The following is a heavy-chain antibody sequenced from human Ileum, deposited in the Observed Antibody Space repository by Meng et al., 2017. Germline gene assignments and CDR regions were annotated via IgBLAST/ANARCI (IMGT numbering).Heavy chain of an antibody. CDR3: ARSGVTTVTYLD. D-gene: IGHD4-11*01. CDR2: ISRSGTT. J-gene: IGHJ4*02. Sequence: VHRRKGGAVLLKPSEALSLTCAMGGGSFSTYYWSWIRQPPGKGLEWIGEISRSGTTNYNPSLKSRVTISVDTSKNQFSLTVTSVTAADSALYYCARSGVTTVTYLDWGQGTLVTVSS. CDR1: GGSFSTYY. V-gene: IGHV4-34*01.